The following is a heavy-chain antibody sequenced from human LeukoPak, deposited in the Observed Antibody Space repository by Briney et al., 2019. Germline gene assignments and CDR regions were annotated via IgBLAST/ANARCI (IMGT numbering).Heavy chain of an antibody. D-gene: IGHD6-19*01. CDR1: GFTFSSHG. V-gene: IGHV3-30*18. Sequence: GGALRLSCAAPGFTFSSHGMHWVRQAPGKGLGWGAVISYDGSNKYYADSVKGRFTISRDNSKNTLYLQMNSLRAEDTAVYYCAKSAEQWLVLYYFDYWGQGTLVTVSS. CDR3: AKSAEQWLVLYYFDY. CDR2: ISYDGSNK. J-gene: IGHJ4*02.